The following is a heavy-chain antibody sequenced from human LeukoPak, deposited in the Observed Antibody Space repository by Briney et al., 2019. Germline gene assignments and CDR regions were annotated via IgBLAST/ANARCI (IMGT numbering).Heavy chain of an antibody. Sequence: SVKVSCKASGGTFSSYAISWVRQAPGQGLEWMGGIIPIFGTANYAQKSQGRVTITADESTSTAYMELSSLRSEDTAVYYCARDWGRSSTTPYYMDVWGKGTTVTVSS. J-gene: IGHJ6*03. D-gene: IGHD2-2*01. CDR2: IIPIFGTA. CDR1: GGTFSSYA. V-gene: IGHV1-69*13. CDR3: ARDWGRSSTTPYYMDV.